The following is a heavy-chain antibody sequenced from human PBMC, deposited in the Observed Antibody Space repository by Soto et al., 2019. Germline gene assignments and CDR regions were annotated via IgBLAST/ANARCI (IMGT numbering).Heavy chain of an antibody. Sequence: QVQLVQSGAEVKKPGASVKVSCKASGYTFTSYGLSWVRQAPGQGLEWMGWINGYTGNTNYAQKFQGRDTMTTDTSTNTAYLDLWTLISDDTAVYYCARSWVTGKGGIDVWGQGTTVTVSS. J-gene: IGHJ6*02. D-gene: IGHD3-16*01. CDR3: ARSWVTGKGGIDV. V-gene: IGHV1-18*01. CDR1: GYTFTSYG. CDR2: INGYTGNT.